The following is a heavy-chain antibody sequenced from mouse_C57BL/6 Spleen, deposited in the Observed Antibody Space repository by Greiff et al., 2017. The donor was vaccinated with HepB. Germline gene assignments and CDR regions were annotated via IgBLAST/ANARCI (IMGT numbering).Heavy chain of an antibody. CDR2: IDPSDSET. V-gene: IGHV1-52*01. Sequence: QVQLQQPGAELVRPGSSVKLSCKASGYTFTSYWMHWVKQRPIQGLEWIGNIDPSDSETHYNQKFKDKATLTVDKSSSTAYMQLSSLTSEDSAVYYCARPRIYYYGSSYDWYFDVWGTGTTVTVSS. J-gene: IGHJ1*03. D-gene: IGHD1-1*01. CDR3: ARPRIYYYGSSYDWYFDV. CDR1: GYTFTSYW.